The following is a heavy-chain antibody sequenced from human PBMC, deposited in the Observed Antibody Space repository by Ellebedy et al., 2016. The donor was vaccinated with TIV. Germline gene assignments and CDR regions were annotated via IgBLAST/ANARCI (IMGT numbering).Heavy chain of an antibody. Sequence: MPSETLSLTCAVSGASISSYYWSWIRQAPGKRMEWIGYIYYNGNTNSNPSLKSRVTLSLDTSKNQFSLKLSSVTAADTAVYYCATSPKYCGGDCYHDHWGPGTLVTVSS. CDR2: IYYNGNT. D-gene: IGHD2-21*02. V-gene: IGHV4-59*03. CDR1: GASISSYY. J-gene: IGHJ4*02. CDR3: ATSPKYCGGDCYHDH.